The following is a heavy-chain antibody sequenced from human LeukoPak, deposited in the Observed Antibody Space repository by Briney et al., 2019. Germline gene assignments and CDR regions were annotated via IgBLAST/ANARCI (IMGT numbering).Heavy chain of an antibody. Sequence: PSETLSLTCTVSGYSISSGYYWAWIRQPPGKGLEWIGTIYHSGITFYNPSLRGRVIISVDTSKNQFSLRLSSVTAADTAVYYCARVTGYMIEDYFDYWGQGTLVTVSS. J-gene: IGHJ4*02. D-gene: IGHD3-22*01. CDR1: GYSISSGYY. CDR3: ARVTGYMIEDYFDY. V-gene: IGHV4-38-2*02. CDR2: IYHSGIT.